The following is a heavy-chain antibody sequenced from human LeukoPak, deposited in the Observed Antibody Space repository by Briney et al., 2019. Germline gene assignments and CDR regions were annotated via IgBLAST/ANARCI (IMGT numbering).Heavy chain of an antibody. D-gene: IGHD3-10*01. V-gene: IGHV4-61*02. CDR1: GGSISSGSYY. J-gene: IGHJ4*02. CDR2: VSTSGTT. Sequence: PSETLSLTCTVSGGSISSGSYYWSWIRQPAGKRLEWIGRVSTSGTTNYNPSLKSRVTILVDTSKNQFSLKLSSVTAADTAVYYCARIPRITMLRGGTDWGQGTLVTVSS. CDR3: ARIPRITMLRGGTD.